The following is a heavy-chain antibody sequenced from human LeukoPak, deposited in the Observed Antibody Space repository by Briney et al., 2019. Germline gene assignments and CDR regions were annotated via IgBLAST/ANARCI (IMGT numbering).Heavy chain of an antibody. CDR1: GFTFSSYS. V-gene: IGHV3-21*01. J-gene: IGHJ4*02. Sequence: GGSLRLSCAASGFTFSSYSMNWVRQAPGKGLEWVSSISSSSSYIYYADSVKGRFTISRDNAKNSLYLQMNSLRAEDTAVYYCARDSIAAAGAFDYWGQGTLVTVSS. CDR2: ISSSSSYI. CDR3: ARDSIAAAGAFDY. D-gene: IGHD6-13*01.